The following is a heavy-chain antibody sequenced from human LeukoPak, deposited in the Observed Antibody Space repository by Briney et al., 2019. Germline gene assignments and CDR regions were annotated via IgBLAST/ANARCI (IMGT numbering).Heavy chain of an antibody. Sequence: PGGSRRFSCAASGLTFISNWITWVRQAPGKGLEWVANIKRDGSEKYYVDSVKGRFTISRDNAKNSLYLQMNSLRAEDTAVYYCAREGYYGGFTDYWGQGTLVTVSS. D-gene: IGHD3-22*01. CDR1: GLTFISNW. CDR3: AREGYYGGFTDY. CDR2: IKRDGSEK. J-gene: IGHJ4*02. V-gene: IGHV3-7*01.